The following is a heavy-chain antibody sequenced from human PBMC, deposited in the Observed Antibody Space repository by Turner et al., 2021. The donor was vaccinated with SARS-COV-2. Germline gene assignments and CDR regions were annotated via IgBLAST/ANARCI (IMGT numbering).Heavy chain of an antibody. CDR1: GCSITSYY. CDR3: ARDGDYYDSSGYSKDAFDI. V-gene: IGHV4-4*07. J-gene: IGHJ3*02. D-gene: IGHD3-22*01. Sequence: QVQLQESGPGLVKPSETLSLTCRVSGCSITSYYWSWIRQPAGKGLEWIGRIYSRGSTNYNPSLKSRVTMSVDTSKNQFSLKLSSVTAADTAVYYCARDGDYYDSSGYSKDAFDIWGQGTMVTVSS. CDR2: IYSRGST.